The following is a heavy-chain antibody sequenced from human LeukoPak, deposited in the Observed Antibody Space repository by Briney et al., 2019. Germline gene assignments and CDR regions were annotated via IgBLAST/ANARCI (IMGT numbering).Heavy chain of an antibody. J-gene: IGHJ4*02. CDR2: IYSGGST. CDR3: ARDRGGDSNAYADF. V-gene: IGHV3-66*01. Sequence: GSLSLSCAASGFTVSSNYMSWVRQAPGKGLEWVSVIYSGGSTYYADSVKGRFTISRDNSKNTLYLQMNSLRAEDTAMYYCARDRGGDSNAYADFWGQGTLVTVSA. D-gene: IGHD3-22*01. CDR1: GFTVSSNY.